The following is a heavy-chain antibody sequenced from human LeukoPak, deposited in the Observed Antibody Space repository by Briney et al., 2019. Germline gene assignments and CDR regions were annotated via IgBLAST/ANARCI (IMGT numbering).Heavy chain of an antibody. V-gene: IGHV4-61*02. CDR1: GGSISSGSYY. Sequence: SETLSLTCTVSGGSISSGSYYWSWIRQPAGKGLEWIGRIYTSGSTNYNPSLKSRVTISVDTSKNQFSLKLSSVTAADTAVYYCAANSADYNTLGSSYKVWGQGTLVTVSS. D-gene: IGHD3-10*01. CDR3: AANSADYNTLGSSYKV. J-gene: IGHJ4*02. CDR2: IYTSGST.